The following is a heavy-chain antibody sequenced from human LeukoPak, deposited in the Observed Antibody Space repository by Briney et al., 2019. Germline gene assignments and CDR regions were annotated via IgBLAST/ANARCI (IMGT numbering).Heavy chain of an antibody. Sequence: GASVKVSCKASGYTFTPYYLHWVRQAPGQGLEWMGWINPNSGATNYAQKFQGRVTMTRDMSISTAYMELSRLRFDDTAMYYCARGHYGGNSDYWGQGTLVTVSS. V-gene: IGHV1-2*02. J-gene: IGHJ4*02. D-gene: IGHD4-23*01. CDR1: GYTFTPYY. CDR2: INPNSGAT. CDR3: ARGHYGGNSDY.